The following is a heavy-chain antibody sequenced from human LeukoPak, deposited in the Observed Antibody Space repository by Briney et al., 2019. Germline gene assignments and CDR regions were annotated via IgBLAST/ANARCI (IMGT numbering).Heavy chain of an antibody. J-gene: IGHJ4*02. D-gene: IGHD1-26*01. CDR1: GYTFTSYD. CDR2: MNPNSGNT. CDR3: ARDHRVGATRGFDY. Sequence: GSVKVSCKASGYTFTSYDINWVRQATGQGLEWMGWMNPNSGNTGYAQKFQGRVTITRNTSISTAYMELSSLRSEDTAVYYCARDHRVGATRGFDYWGQGTLVTVSS. V-gene: IGHV1-8*03.